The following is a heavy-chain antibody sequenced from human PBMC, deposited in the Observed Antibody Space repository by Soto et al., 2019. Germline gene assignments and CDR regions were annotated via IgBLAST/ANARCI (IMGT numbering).Heavy chain of an antibody. D-gene: IGHD4-17*01. CDR3: ARSSQSQVTTLAY. J-gene: IGHJ4*02. Sequence: SETLSLTCTVSGGSISNYYWTWIRQPPGKGLQWIGYIYYSGTTNYNPSLKSRVTISVDTSKNQFSLKLSSVTAADTAVYYCARSSQSQVTTLAYWGQGTLVTVSS. CDR2: IYYSGTT. CDR1: GGSISNYY. V-gene: IGHV4-59*12.